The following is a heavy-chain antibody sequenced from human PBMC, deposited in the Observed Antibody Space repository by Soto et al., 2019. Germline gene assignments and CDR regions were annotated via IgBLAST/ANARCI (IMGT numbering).Heavy chain of an antibody. CDR3: ARERDTYYYDSSGYYLSAFDI. D-gene: IGHD3-22*01. CDR2: IIPIFGTA. V-gene: IGHV1-69*13. J-gene: IGHJ3*02. Sequence: SVKVSCKASGGTFSSYAISWVRQAPGQGLEWMGGIIPIFGTANYAQKFQGRVTITADESTSTAYMELSSLRSEDTAVYYCARERDTYYYDSSGYYLSAFDIWGQGTMVTVSS. CDR1: GGTFSSYA.